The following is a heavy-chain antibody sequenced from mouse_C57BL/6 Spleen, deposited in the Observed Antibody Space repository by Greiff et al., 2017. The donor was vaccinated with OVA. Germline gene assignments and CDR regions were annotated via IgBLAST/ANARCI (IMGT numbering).Heavy chain of an antibody. D-gene: IGHD1-3*01. CDR3: ARKSKRYYFDY. CDR1: GYTFTSYW. CDR2: IYPGSGST. V-gene: IGHV1-55*01. Sequence: QVHVKQPGAELVKPGASVKMSCKASGYTFTSYWITWVKQRPGQGLEWIGDIYPGSGSTNYNEKFKSKATLTVDTSSSTAYMQLSSLTSEDSAVYYCARKSKRYYFDYWGQGTTLTVSS. J-gene: IGHJ2*01.